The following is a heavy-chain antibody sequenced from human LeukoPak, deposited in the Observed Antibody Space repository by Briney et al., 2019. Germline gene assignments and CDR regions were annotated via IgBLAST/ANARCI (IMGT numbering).Heavy chain of an antibody. J-gene: IGHJ4*02. CDR3: ARVVYQYSSGWYFDY. V-gene: IGHV3-48*02. Sequence: PGGSLRLSCAASGFTFSSYSMNWVRQVPGKGLEWVSYISSSSSTIYYADSVKGRFTISRDNAKNSLYLQMNSLRDEDTAVYYCARVVYQYSSGWYFDYWGQGTLATVSS. CDR1: GFTFSSYS. CDR2: ISSSSSTI. D-gene: IGHD6-19*01.